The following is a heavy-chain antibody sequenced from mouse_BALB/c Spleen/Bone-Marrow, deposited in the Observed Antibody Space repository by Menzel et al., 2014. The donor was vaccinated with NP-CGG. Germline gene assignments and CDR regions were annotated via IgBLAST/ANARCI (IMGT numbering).Heavy chain of an antibody. J-gene: IGHJ4*01. CDR2: ISCYNGAT. V-gene: IGHV1S34*01. Sequence: LVKTGASVKISCKASDYSFTDYYMQWVKQTHGKSLEWIGYISCYNGATSYNQKFKGKATFTVDTSSSTAYMQFSSLTSEDSAVYYCARSEGIYYYGSSYALGYWGQGTSVTVSS. CDR1: DYSFTDYY. D-gene: IGHD1-1*01. CDR3: ARSEGIYYYGSSYALGY.